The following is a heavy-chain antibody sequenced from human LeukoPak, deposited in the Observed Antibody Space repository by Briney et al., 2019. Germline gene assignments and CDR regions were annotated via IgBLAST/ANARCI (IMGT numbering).Heavy chain of an antibody. D-gene: IGHD3-10*01. CDR3: ARDRNTFRESDY. J-gene: IGHJ4*02. Sequence: GGSLRLSCAASGSTFSLYSMSWVRQAPGKGLEWVSSISSSSHIYYADSVKGRFTISRDNAKNSLYLQMNSLRAEDTAMYYCARDRNTFRESDYWGQGTLVTVSS. CDR1: GSTFSLYS. CDR2: ISSSSHI. V-gene: IGHV3-21*01.